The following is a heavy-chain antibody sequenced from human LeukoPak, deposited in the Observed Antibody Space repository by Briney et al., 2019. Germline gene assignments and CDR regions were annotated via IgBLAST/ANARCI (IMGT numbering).Heavy chain of an antibody. V-gene: IGHV1-8*02. J-gene: IGHJ4*02. CDR3: ATELRWKDH. Sequence: ASVKVSCKASGYTFTGYYMYWVRQAPGQGLEWMGYMKPNSGNTGYAQKFQGRVTMTRDTSISTAYMELSSLTSEDTAVYYCATELRWKDHWGQGTLVTVSS. CDR1: GYTFTGYY. D-gene: IGHD4-23*01. CDR2: MKPNSGNT.